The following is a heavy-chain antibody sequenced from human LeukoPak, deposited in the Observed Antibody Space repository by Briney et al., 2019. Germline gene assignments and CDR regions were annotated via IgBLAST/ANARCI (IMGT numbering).Heavy chain of an antibody. CDR1: GYTFTSYD. J-gene: IGHJ6*03. CDR2: MNPNSGNT. D-gene: IGHD3-10*01. CDR3: ARRSSRKGSYYYYYYYMDV. V-gene: IGHV1-8*01. Sequence: ASVKVSCKASGYTFTSYDINWVRQATGQGLEWMGWMNPNSGNTGYAQKFQGRVTMTRNTSISTAYMELSSLRSEDTAVYYCARRSSRKGSYYYYYYYMDVWGKRTTVTISS.